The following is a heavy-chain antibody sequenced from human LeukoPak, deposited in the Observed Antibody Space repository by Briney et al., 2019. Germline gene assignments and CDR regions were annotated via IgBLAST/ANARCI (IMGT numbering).Heavy chain of an antibody. CDR1: GYTLNVLS. CDR3: ATGVDTAMGVFDY. J-gene: IGHJ4*02. V-gene: IGHV1-24*01. CDR2: FDPEDGET. D-gene: IGHD5-18*01. Sequence: ASVKVSCKVSGYTLNVLSMHWVRQAPGKGLEWMGGFDPEDGETIYAQKFQGRVTMTEDTSTDTAYMELSSLRSEDTAVYYCATGVDTAMGVFDYWGQGTLVTVSS.